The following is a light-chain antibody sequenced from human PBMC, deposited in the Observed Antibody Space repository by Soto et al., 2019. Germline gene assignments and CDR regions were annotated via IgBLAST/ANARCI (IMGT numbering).Light chain of an antibody. J-gene: IGKJ1*01. CDR1: QSLRSNS. CDR2: GVS. CDR3: QQYDSSPRT. Sequence: EMVLTQYTGTLSLSLGERSTLSCMASQSLRSNSLAWYQQKPGQAPRLLISGVSSRAAGIPDRFSGSGSGTDFTLTISRLEPEDFAVYYCQQYDSSPRTFGQGTKVDI. V-gene: IGKV3-20*01.